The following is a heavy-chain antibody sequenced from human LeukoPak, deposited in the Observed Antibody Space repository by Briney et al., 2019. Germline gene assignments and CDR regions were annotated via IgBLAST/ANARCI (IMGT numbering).Heavy chain of an antibody. CDR1: GGSISSYY. CDR3: ARLVTGATNWFDP. Sequence: PSETLSLTCSLSGGSISSYYWTWIRQPPGKGLEWIGYIYNSGTNYNPSLKSRVTISVDTSKNQFSLKLNSVTATDTAMYYCARLVTGATNWFDPWGQGTLVTVSS. J-gene: IGHJ5*02. D-gene: IGHD1-20*01. V-gene: IGHV4-59*08. CDR2: IYNSGT.